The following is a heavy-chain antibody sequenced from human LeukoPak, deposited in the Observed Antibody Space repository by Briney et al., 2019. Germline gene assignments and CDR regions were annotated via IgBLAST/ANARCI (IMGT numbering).Heavy chain of an antibody. CDR1: GFTFSSYE. D-gene: IGHD2-15*01. CDR2: ISSSGSTI. V-gene: IGHV3-48*03. CDR3: ARDYCSGGSCYDYYYYYMDV. Sequence: GGSLRLSCAASGFTFSSYEMNWVRQAPGKGLEWVSYISSSGSTIYYADSVKGRFTTSRDNAKNTLYLQMNSLRAEDTAVYYCARDYCSGGSCYDYYYYYMDVWGKGTTVTVSS. J-gene: IGHJ6*03.